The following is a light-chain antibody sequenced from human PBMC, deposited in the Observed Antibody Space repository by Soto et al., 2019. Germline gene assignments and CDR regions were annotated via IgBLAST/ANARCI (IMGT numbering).Light chain of an antibody. V-gene: IGLV1-47*01. CDR1: SSNIGSNY. J-gene: IGLJ2*01. CDR3: AAWDDTPHVV. Sequence: QSVLTQPPSASGTPGQRVTISCSGSSSNIGSNYVYWYQQLPGTAPKLLIYRNNQRPSGVPDRFSGSKSGTSASLAIGGLRSEDEADYYCAAWDDTPHVVFGGGTQLTVL. CDR2: RNN.